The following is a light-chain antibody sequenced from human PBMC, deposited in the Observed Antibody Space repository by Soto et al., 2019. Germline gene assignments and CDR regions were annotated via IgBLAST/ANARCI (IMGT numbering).Light chain of an antibody. V-gene: IGKV3-11*01. CDR3: QQRSIWPPWT. CDR2: DAS. J-gene: IGKJ1*01. CDR1: QSVSNF. Sequence: EVVLKQFPATLSWAPLEIAILTCRASQSVSNFLAWYQHKPGQAPRLLIYDASIRATGVPARFSGSGSGTDFSLTIRSLEPEDFAIYYCQQRSIWPPWTCGQGNKVDIK.